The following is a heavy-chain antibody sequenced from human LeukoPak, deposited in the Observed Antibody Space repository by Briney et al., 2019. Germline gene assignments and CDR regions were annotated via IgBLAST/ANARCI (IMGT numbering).Heavy chain of an antibody. CDR3: AKANPGRSGSYWDF. V-gene: IGHV3-30*02. D-gene: IGHD6-19*01. CDR2: LRNDGITK. Sequence: GGSLRLSCAASGFTLSTYGMHWARQTPGKGLEWVAFLRNDGITKYYADSVRGRFTISRDNSRNTLYLHMNTLTTEDTAVYYCAKANPGRSGSYWDFWGQGTLVTVSS. CDR1: GFTLSTYG. J-gene: IGHJ4*02.